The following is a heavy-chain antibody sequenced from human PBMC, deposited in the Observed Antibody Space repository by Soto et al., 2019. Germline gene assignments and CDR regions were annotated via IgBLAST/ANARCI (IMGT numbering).Heavy chain of an antibody. CDR1: GFTFSTYG. CDR2: ISDSGHYI. V-gene: IGHV3-21*01. CDR3: ARSGLALPYSPSKRFDP. Sequence: PGGSLRLSCAASGFTFSTYGMNWVRQAPGKGLEWLSSISDSGHYIYYADSVKGRFTISRDNAKNSLFLQMNSLRGEDTAVYYCARSGLALPYSPSKRFDPCGQGNLVTVYS. J-gene: IGHJ5*01. D-gene: IGHD6-13*01.